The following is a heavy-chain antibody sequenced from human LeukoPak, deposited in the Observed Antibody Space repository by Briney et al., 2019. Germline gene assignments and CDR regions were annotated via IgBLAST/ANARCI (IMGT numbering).Heavy chain of an antibody. V-gene: IGHV3-21*01. CDR3: ARSGGYSYGYTEN. CDR2: ISSSSSYI. Sequence: GGSLRLSCAASGFTFSSYSMNWVRKAPGKGLEWVSSISSSSSYIYYADSVKGRFTISRDNAKNSLYLQMNSLRAEDTAVYYCARSGGYSYGYTENWGQGTLVTVSS. J-gene: IGHJ4*02. D-gene: IGHD5-18*01. CDR1: GFTFSSYS.